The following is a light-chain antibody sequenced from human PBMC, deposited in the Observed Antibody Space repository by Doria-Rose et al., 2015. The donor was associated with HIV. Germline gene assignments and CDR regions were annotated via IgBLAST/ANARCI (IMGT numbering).Light chain of an antibody. CDR1: QSLLYTSKNY. CDR3: QQYYDTPS. Sequence: IRVTQSPESLGMSLGERATLNCKSNQSLLYTSKNYLAWYQQKPGQPPKLLIYWASTRQSGVPARFSGSGSGTDFTPTTSSLEAEDVAVYYCQQYYDTPSFGPGTTVDIK. V-gene: IGKV4-1*01. CDR2: WAS. J-gene: IGKJ3*01.